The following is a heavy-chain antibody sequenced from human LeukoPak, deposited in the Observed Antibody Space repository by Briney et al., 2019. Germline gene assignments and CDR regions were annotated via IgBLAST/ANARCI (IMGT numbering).Heavy chain of an antibody. CDR3: AKGDGLLFDY. CDR1: GFTFNSYA. Sequence: GGSLRLSCAASGFTFNSYAMSWVRQAPGKGLEWVSVISDSGGSTHYAGSVKGRFTISRDNSKNTLYLQMHSLRAEDTAVYFCAKGDGLLFDYWGQGTLVTVSS. D-gene: IGHD5-24*01. CDR2: ISDSGGST. J-gene: IGHJ4*02. V-gene: IGHV3-23*01.